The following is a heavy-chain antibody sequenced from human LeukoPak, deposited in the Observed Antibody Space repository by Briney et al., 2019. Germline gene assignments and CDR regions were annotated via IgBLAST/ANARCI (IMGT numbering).Heavy chain of an antibody. Sequence: PSETLSLTCAVYGGPFSGYYWSWIRQPPAKGLEGIGEINHIGSTNYNPSLKSRVTISVDTSKNQFSLKLSSVTAADTAVYYCARGRRIQLWSRPDYYMDVWGKGTTVTVSS. CDR3: ARGRRIQLWSRPDYYMDV. CDR1: GGPFSGYY. J-gene: IGHJ6*03. CDR2: INHIGST. D-gene: IGHD5-18*01. V-gene: IGHV4-34*01.